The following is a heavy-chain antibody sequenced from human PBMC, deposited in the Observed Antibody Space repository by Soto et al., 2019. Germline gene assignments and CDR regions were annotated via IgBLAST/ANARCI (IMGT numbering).Heavy chain of an antibody. V-gene: IGHV4-39*01. CDR2: IYYSGST. CDR3: ARNRQINYYYYGMDV. CDR1: GGPSSSRSYY. Sequence: PSDTVSLTCIDPGGPSSSRSYYWGWIRQPPGKGLEWIGSIYYSGSTYYNPSLKSRVTIPVDTSKNQFSLKLSSVTAADTAVYYCARNRQINYYYYGMDVWGQGTTVTVSS. J-gene: IGHJ6*02.